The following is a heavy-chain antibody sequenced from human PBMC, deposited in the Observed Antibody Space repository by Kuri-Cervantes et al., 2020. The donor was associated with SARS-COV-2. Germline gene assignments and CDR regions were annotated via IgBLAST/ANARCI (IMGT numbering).Heavy chain of an antibody. J-gene: IGHJ4*02. CDR3: ARDLVGAPGYYFDY. CDR1: GFTFSSYA. Sequence: LSLTCAASGFTFSSYAMHWVRQAPGKGLEWVAVISYDGSNKYYADSVKGRFTISRDNSKNTLYLQMNSLRAEDTAVYYCARDLVGAPGYYFDYWGQGTLVTVSS. CDR2: ISYDGSNK. V-gene: IGHV3-30-3*01. D-gene: IGHD1-26*01.